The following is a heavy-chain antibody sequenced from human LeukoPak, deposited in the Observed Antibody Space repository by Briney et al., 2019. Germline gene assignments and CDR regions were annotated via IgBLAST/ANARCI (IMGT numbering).Heavy chain of an antibody. Sequence: PGGSLGVSCAASGFTFSNYNMNWVRQAPGKGLEWVSSIGSSSTYIYYADSVKGRFTISRDDAKNSLYLQMDSLAAEDTAVYYCARDHNDLTGTYWESFDCWGQGTLVTVSS. D-gene: IGHD1-26*01. CDR2: IGSSSTYI. CDR1: GFTFSNYN. V-gene: IGHV3-21*01. J-gene: IGHJ4*02. CDR3: ARDHNDLTGTYWESFDC.